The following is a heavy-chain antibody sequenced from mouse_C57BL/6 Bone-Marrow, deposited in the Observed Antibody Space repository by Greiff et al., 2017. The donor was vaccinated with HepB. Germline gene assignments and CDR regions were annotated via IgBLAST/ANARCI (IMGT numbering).Heavy chain of an antibody. J-gene: IGHJ2*01. V-gene: IGHV5-12*01. Sequence: EVKVVESGGGLVQPGGSLKLSCAASGFTFSDYYMYWVRQTPEKRLEWVAYISNGGGSTYYPDTVKGRFTISRDNAKNTLYLQMSRLKSEDTAMYYCARDYYDYPFDYWGQGTTLTVSS. D-gene: IGHD2-4*01. CDR1: GFTFSDYY. CDR2: ISNGGGST. CDR3: ARDYYDYPFDY.